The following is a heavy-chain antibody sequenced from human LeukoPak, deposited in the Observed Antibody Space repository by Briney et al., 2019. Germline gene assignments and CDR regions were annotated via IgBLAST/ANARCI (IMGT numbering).Heavy chain of an antibody. D-gene: IGHD3-10*01. V-gene: IGHV4-39*01. CDR2: IYYSGST. J-gene: IGHJ4*02. Sequence: SETLSLTCTVSGGSISSSSYYWGWIRQPPGKGLEWIGSIYYSGSTYYNPSLKSRVTISVDTSKNQFSLKLSSVTAADTAVYYCARGAVYYRYYFDSWGQGTLVTVSS. CDR1: GGSISSSSYY. CDR3: ARGAVYYRYYFDS.